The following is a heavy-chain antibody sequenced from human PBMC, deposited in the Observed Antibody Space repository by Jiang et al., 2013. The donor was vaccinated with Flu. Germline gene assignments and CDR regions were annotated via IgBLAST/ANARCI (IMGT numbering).Heavy chain of an antibody. J-gene: IGHJ6*02. CDR2: ISLSGSPT. CDR1: GFIVSSYE. CDR3: ARRLPYYGMDV. Sequence: VQLLESGGDLVQPGGSLRLSCAASGFIVSSYEFNWVRQAPGKGLECVSYISLSGSPTQYADSVKGRFTISRDNAKNSLYLQMNSLRAEDTAVYYCARRLPYYGMDVWGQGDHGHRLL. V-gene: IGHV3-48*03. D-gene: IGHD2-21*02.